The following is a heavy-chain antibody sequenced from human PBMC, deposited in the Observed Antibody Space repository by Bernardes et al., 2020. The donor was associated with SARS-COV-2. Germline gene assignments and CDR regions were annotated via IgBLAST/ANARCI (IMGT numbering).Heavy chain of an antibody. Sequence: SVTVSCKASGYTFTGYYMHWVRQAPGQGRDGVGWINHTRGGNNYAQKFQGWVTMTRDTSISTAYMELSRLRSDDTAVYYCARSPTDYCSGGSCYRDAFDIWGQGTMVTVSS. V-gene: IGHV1-2*04. CDR1: GYTFTGYY. D-gene: IGHD2-15*01. CDR3: ARSPTDYCSGGSCYRDAFDI. CDR2: INHTRGGN. J-gene: IGHJ3*02.